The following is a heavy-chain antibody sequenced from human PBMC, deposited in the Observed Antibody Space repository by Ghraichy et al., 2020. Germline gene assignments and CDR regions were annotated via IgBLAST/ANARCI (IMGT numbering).Heavy chain of an antibody. CDR2: ISWNSGSI. CDR3: ARESPSGWLYYFDS. D-gene: IGHD6-19*01. J-gene: IGHJ4*02. Sequence: GGSLRLSCAASGFTFDDYAMHWVRQAPGKGLEWVSGISWNSGSIGYADSVKGRFTISRDNAKNSLYLQMNSLRAEDTAVYYCARESPSGWLYYFDSWGQGTLVTVSS. CDR1: GFTFDDYA. V-gene: IGHV3-9*01.